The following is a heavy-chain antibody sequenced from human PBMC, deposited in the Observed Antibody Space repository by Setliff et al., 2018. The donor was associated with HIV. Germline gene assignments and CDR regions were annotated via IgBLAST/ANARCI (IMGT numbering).Heavy chain of an antibody. V-gene: IGHV3-74*01. CDR3: ARGRVPGNY. J-gene: IGHJ4*02. Sequence: GSLRLSCAASGFTFSNYWMHWVRQAPGKGLVWVSHINSDGSDTSYADSVKGRFTISRDNAKNTLDLQMNNLRAEDTAVYYCARGRVPGNYWGQGTLVTVSS. D-gene: IGHD2-2*01. CDR1: GFTFSNYW. CDR2: INSDGSDT.